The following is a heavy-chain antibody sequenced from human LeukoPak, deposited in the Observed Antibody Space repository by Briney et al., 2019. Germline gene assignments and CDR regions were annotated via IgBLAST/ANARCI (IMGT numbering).Heavy chain of an antibody. CDR2: IKQDGSEK. CDR1: GFTFSSYW. V-gene: IGHV3-7*01. Sequence: GGSLRLSCAASGFTFSSYWMSWVRQAPGKGLEWVANIKQDGSEKHYVDSVKGRLTISRDNAKNLLYLQMNSLRVKDTAVYYCAGGPGFLIDCWGQGTLVTVSS. CDR3: AGGPGFLIDC. J-gene: IGHJ4*02. D-gene: IGHD3-3*01.